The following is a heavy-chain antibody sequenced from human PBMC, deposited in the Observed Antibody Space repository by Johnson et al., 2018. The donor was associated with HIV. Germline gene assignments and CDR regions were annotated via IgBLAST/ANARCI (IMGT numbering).Heavy chain of an antibody. CDR3: ARELYAILGAFDI. V-gene: IGHV3-9*01. CDR1: GFTFDDYA. J-gene: IGHJ3*02. Sequence: QLVESGGGLVQPGRSLRLSCAASGFTFDDYAMHWVRQAPGKGLEWVSGISWNSGSIGYADSVKGRFTISRDNAKNSLYLQMNSLRAEDTALYYCARELYAILGAFDIWGQGTMVIVSS. D-gene: IGHD1-26*01. CDR2: ISWNSGSI.